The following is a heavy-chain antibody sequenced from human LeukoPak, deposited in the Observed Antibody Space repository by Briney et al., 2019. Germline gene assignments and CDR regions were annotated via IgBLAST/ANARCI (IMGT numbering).Heavy chain of an antibody. J-gene: IGHJ3*02. CDR2: ISDSGGNP. D-gene: IGHD1-26*01. V-gene: IGHV3-23*01. CDR3: AKLRYSGSLKGAFDI. Sequence: GGSLRLSCATSGFTFSSYAMNWVRQAPGKGLEWVSGISDSGGNPYYSDSVKGRFTISRDNSKNTLYLQMNSLRAEDMAVYYCAKLRYSGSLKGAFDIWGQGTMVTVSS. CDR1: GFTFSSYA.